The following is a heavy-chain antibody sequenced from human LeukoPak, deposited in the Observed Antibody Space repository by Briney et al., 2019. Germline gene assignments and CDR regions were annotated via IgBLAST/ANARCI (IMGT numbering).Heavy chain of an antibody. V-gene: IGHV4-4*07. CDR2: FFTSGTSGTT. CDR3: ARDRGDYGDYVAGLFDY. Sequence: SETLSLTCTVSGGSVSTYYWSWIRQPAGKGLEFIGRFFTSGTSGTTNYNPSLKSRVTMSLDTSKNQFSLKLSSVTAADTAVYYCARDRGDYGDYVAGLFDYWGQGTLVTVSS. CDR1: GGSVSTYY. J-gene: IGHJ4*02. D-gene: IGHD4-17*01.